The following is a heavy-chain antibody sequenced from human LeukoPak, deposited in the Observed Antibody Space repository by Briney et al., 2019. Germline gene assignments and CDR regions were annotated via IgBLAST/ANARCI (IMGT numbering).Heavy chain of an antibody. CDR3: ARDTYGDYDAFDI. CDR2: INWNGVST. D-gene: IGHD4-17*01. J-gene: IGHJ3*02. V-gene: IGHV3-20*04. Sequence: GGSLRLSCAASGFTFDDYGMSWVRQAPGKGLEWVSGINWNGVSTGYVDSVKGRFTISRDNAKNTLYLQMNSLRAEDTAVYYCARDTYGDYDAFDIWGQGTMVTVSS. CDR1: GFTFDDYG.